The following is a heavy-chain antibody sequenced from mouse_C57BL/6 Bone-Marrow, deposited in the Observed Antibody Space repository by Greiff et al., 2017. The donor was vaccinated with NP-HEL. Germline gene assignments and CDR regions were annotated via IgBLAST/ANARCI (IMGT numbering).Heavy chain of an antibody. CDR2: IDPSDSYT. Sequence: QVQLQQPGAELVMPGASVKLSCKASGYTFTSYWMHWVKQRPGQGLEWIGEIDPSDSYTNYNQKFKGKSTLTVDKSSSTAYMQLSSLTSEDSAVYYCAREGIYYYCFWDFDVWGTGTTVTVSS. CDR1: GYTFTSYW. D-gene: IGHD2-4*01. J-gene: IGHJ1*03. V-gene: IGHV1-69*01. CDR3: AREGIYYYCFWDFDV.